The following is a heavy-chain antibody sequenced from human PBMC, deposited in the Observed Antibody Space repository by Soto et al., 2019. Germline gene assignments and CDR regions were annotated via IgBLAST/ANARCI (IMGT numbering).Heavy chain of an antibody. CDR2: INHSGST. D-gene: IGHD5-18*01. Sequence: QVQLQQWGAGLLKPSETLSLTCAVYGGSFSGYYWSWIRQPPGKGLEWIGEINHSGSTNYNPSLKSRVTISVDTSKNQFSLKLSSVTAADTAVYYCASGPDTAMSRTKPNFDYWGQGTLVTVSS. J-gene: IGHJ4*02. CDR1: GGSFSGYY. V-gene: IGHV4-34*01. CDR3: ASGPDTAMSRTKPNFDY.